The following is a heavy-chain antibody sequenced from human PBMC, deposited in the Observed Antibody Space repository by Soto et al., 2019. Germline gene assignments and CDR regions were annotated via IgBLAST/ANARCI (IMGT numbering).Heavy chain of an antibody. CDR2: INSDGSST. CDR3: ARDSYCSGPSCFYFDY. V-gene: IGHV3-74*01. CDR1: GFTFSSYW. Sequence: SGGSLRLSCATSGFTFSSYWMHWVRQAPGKGLVWVSRINSDGSSTSYADSVKGRFTTSRDNAKNTLYLQMNSLRAEDTAVYYSARDSYCSGPSCFYFDYWGLGTLVTVSS. D-gene: IGHD2-15*01. J-gene: IGHJ4*02.